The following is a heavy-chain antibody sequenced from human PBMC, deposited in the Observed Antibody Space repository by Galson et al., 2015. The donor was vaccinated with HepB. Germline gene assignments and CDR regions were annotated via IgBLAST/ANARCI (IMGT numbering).Heavy chain of an antibody. D-gene: IGHD4-17*01. J-gene: IGHJ6*02. Sequence: TLRLSCAASGFTFSSYSMNWVRQAPGKGLEWVSYISSSSSTIYYADSVKGRFTISRDNAKNSLYLQMNSLRDEDTAVYYCAREGHSFDYGDSEGYYGMDVWGQGTTVTVSS. CDR2: ISSSSSTI. V-gene: IGHV3-48*02. CDR1: GFTFSSYS. CDR3: AREGHSFDYGDSEGYYGMDV.